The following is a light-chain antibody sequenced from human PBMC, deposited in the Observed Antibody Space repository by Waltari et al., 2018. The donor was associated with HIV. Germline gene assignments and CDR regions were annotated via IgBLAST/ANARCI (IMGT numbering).Light chain of an antibody. Sequence: QSALTQPASVPGSPGQSITISCTGTSSDIRSYNSVSWYQQHPGKAPKLVIYEVSNRPSGFSNRFSGSKAGNTASLTISGLQAEDEADYYCSSYISNITWVFGGGTKVTVL. CDR2: EVS. CDR3: SSYISNITWV. J-gene: IGLJ2*01. V-gene: IGLV2-14*01. CDR1: SSDIRSYNS.